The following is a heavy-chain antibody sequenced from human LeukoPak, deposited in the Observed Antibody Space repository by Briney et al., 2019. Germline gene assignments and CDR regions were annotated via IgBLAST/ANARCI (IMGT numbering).Heavy chain of an antibody. CDR2: IKQDGSEK. CDR3: AIILPVVVAAKGY. V-gene: IGHV3-7*01. CDR1: GFTFSSYW. J-gene: IGHJ4*02. Sequence: GGSLRLSCAASGFTFSSYWMSWVRQAPGKGLEWVANIKQDGSEKYYVDSVKGRFTISRDNAKNSLYLQMNSLRAEDTAVYYCAIILPVVVAAKGYWGQGTLVTVSS. D-gene: IGHD2-15*01.